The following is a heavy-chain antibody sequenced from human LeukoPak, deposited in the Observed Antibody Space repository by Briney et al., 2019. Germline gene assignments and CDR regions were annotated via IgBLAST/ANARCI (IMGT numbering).Heavy chain of an antibody. Sequence: PSESLSLTCTVSGGSISSYYWSWIRQPPGKGLEWIGYIYYSGSTNYSPSLKSRLTISVDTSKNQFSLKLSSVTAADTAVYYCARTYGSSGLGYFDLWGRGTLVTVSS. J-gene: IGHJ2*01. CDR2: IYYSGST. V-gene: IGHV4-59*01. CDR1: GGSISSYY. D-gene: IGHD6-13*01. CDR3: ARTYGSSGLGYFDL.